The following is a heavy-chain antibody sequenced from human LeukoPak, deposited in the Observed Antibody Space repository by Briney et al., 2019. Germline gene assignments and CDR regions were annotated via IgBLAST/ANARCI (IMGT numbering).Heavy chain of an antibody. CDR2: IIPIFGTA. V-gene: IGHV1-69*13. J-gene: IGHJ4*02. D-gene: IGHD6-19*01. CDR3: ARDRDDSSGKFDY. CDR1: GGTFSSYA. Sequence: ASVKVSCKASGGTFSSYAISWVRQAPGQGLEWMGGIIPIFGTANYAQEFQGRVTITADESTGTAYMELSSLRSEDTAVYYCARDRDDSSGKFDYWGQGTLVTVSS.